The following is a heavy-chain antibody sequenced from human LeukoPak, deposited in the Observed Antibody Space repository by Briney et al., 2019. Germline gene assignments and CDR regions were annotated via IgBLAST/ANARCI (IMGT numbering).Heavy chain of an antibody. CDR2: INYSGST. J-gene: IGHJ4*02. CDR1: GGSISSYY. Sequence: SETLSLTCTVSGGSISSYYWSWIRQPPGKGLEWIGYINYSGSTKYNPSLKSRVTTSVDTSKNQISLKLSSATAADTAVYFCARGAVAGLYFDYWGQGTLVTVSS. V-gene: IGHV4-59*01. CDR3: ARGAVAGLYFDY. D-gene: IGHD6-19*01.